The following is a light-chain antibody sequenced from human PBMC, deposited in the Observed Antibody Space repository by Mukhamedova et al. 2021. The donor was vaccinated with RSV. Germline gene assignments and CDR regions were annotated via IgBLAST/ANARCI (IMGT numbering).Light chain of an antibody. CDR2: GVS. CDR1: RSDVGAYNY. CDR3: CSYAGNSVV. J-gene: IGLJ2*01. Sequence: VTISCTGTRSDVGAYNYVSWYQQHPGKVPKLMIYGVSKRPSGVPDRFSGSKSGNTASLTISGLQAEDEADYYCCSYAGNSVVFGG. V-gene: IGLV2-11*03.